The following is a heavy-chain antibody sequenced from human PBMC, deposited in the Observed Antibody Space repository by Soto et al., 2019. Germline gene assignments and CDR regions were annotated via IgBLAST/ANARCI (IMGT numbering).Heavy chain of an antibody. CDR3: AKAVNYNDRSGYYYFDH. Sequence: GGSLRLSCEASGFTFNNYAMNWVRQAPGKGLEWVSSVSTSGGSTNYADSVTGRFTISRDNSKNTVSLQMNSLRVEDTAVYYCAKAVNYNDRSGYYYFDHWGQGMLVTVSS. V-gene: IGHV3-23*01. J-gene: IGHJ4*02. CDR2: VSTSGGST. CDR1: GFTFNNYA. D-gene: IGHD3-22*01.